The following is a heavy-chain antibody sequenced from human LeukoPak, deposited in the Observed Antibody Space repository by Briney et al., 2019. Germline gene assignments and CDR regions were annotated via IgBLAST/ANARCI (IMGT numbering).Heavy chain of an antibody. CDR2: VFSGGST. V-gene: IGHV4-4*07. Sequence: SETLSLTCTVSGGSISHYYWNWIRQPAGKGLEYIGHVFSGGSTKYNPSHMSRVTMSVDRSKNQFSLKLSSVTAADTAVYYCARSGGATGDAFDIWGQGTLVTVSS. CDR3: ARSGGATGDAFDI. CDR1: GGSISHYY. J-gene: IGHJ3*02. D-gene: IGHD3-10*01.